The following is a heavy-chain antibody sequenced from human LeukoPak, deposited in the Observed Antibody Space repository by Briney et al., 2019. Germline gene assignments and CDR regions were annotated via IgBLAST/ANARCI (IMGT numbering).Heavy chain of an antibody. CDR2: IFHNGGST. CDR3: ARHPPWDTPMGPVMDV. V-gene: IGHV4-39*01. D-gene: IGHD5-18*01. Sequence: NPSETLSLTCAVSGGSISSNSYYWGWIRQPPGKGLEWIGSIFHNGGSTYYNPSLKSRVTISGDTSKNQFSLKLSSVTAADTAVYYCARHPPWDTPMGPVMDVWGQGTTVTVSS. CDR1: GGSISSNSYY. J-gene: IGHJ6*02.